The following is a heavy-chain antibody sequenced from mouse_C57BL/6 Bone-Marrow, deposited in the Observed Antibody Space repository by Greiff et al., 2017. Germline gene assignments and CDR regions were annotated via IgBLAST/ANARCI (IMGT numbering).Heavy chain of an antibody. Sequence: VKLMESGPGLVQPSQSLSITCTVSGFSLTSYGVHWVRQSPGTGLEWLGVIWSGGSTDYNAAFISRLSISKDNSKSQVFYKMNSLQADDTAIYYCARRWLGGFAYWGQGTLVTVSA. CDR1: GFSLTSYG. V-gene: IGHV2-2*01. D-gene: IGHD2-3*01. CDR2: IWSGGST. CDR3: ARRWLGGFAY. J-gene: IGHJ3*01.